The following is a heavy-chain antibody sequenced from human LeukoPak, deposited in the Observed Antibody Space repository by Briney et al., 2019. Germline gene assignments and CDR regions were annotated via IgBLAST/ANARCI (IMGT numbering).Heavy chain of an antibody. CDR1: GDSVSTNSAA. V-gene: IGHV6-1*01. CDR2: TYYRSKWYN. J-gene: IGHJ3*02. CDR3: AREMTDAFDI. Sequence: SQTLSLTCAISGDSVSTNSAAWSWIRQSPSRGLEWLGRTYYRSKWYNDYAVSVRSRITINPDPSKNQFSLLVNSVTPEDTAVYYCAREMTDAFDIWGQGTMVTVSS.